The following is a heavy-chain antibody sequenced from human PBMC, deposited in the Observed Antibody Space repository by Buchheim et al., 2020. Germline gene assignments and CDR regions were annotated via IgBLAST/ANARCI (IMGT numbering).Heavy chain of an antibody. CDR1: GGSFSGYY. J-gene: IGHJ6*02. CDR3: ARGSPLGYCSSTSCPRYYYYYYGMDV. CDR2: INHSGST. D-gene: IGHD2-2*01. V-gene: IGHV4-34*01. Sequence: QVQLQQWGAGLLKPSETLSLTCAVYGGSFSGYYWSWIRQPPGKGLEWIGEINHSGSTNYNPSLKSRVTISVDTSKNQLSLKLSAVTAADTAVYYCARGSPLGYCSSTSCPRYYYYYYGMDVWGQGTT.